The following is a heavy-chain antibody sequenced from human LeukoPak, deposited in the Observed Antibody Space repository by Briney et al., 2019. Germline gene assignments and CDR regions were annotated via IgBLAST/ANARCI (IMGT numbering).Heavy chain of an antibody. CDR1: GFTFSSYS. V-gene: IGHV3-48*01. J-gene: IGHJ4*02. CDR2: ISSSSSSTI. CDR3: ASGGSGGSGSYWIRRFDY. Sequence: PGGSLRLSCAASGFTFSSYSMNWVRQAPGKGLEWVSYISSSSSSTIYYADSVKGRFTISRDNAKNSLYLQMNSLRAEDTAVYYCASGGSGGSGSYWIRRFDYWGQGTLVTVSS. D-gene: IGHD3-10*01.